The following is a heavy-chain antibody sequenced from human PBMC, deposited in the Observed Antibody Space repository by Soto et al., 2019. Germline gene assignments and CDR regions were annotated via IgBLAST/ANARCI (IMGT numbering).Heavy chain of an antibody. J-gene: IGHJ4*02. CDR1: GYTFTSYS. CDR2: ISAHNGNT. V-gene: IGHV1-18*01. Sequence: QVQQVQSGAEVKKPGASVKVSCKASGYTFTSYSITWVRQAPGQGLEWMGWISAHNGNTKYAQKLQGRVTMTTDTSTSTAYMEVRSLRSDDTAVYYCARDTAMALPDAWGQGTLVTVSS. D-gene: IGHD5-18*01. CDR3: ARDTAMALPDA.